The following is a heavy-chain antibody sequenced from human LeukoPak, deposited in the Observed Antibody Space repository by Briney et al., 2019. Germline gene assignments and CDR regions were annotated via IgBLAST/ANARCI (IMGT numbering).Heavy chain of an antibody. V-gene: IGHV4-34*12. D-gene: IGHD3-10*01. CDR2: IIHSGRT. CDR3: ATRGGGYYYGSGSINWFDP. CDR1: GGSFNDSY. Sequence: SETLSLTCAVYGGSFNDSYWSWIRQPPGKGLEWIGEIIHSGRTNYNPSLKSRVTISADTSKNQFSLKLSSVTAADTAVYYCATRGGGYYYGSGSINWFDPWGQGTLVTVSS. J-gene: IGHJ5*02.